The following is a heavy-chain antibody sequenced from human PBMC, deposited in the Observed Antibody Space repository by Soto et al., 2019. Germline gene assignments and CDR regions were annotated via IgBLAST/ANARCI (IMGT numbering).Heavy chain of an antibody. Sequence: QVQLVQSGAEVKKPGSSVKVSCKASGDTLNNYAINWVRQAPGQGLEWMGGILPIFKTPTYAQKFHVRVTIAADESTSTAYMEVSSLRSDDTAVYFCATLASGGYFFQYWGQGTLVTVSS. CDR1: GDTLNNYA. J-gene: IGHJ4*02. D-gene: IGHD5-12*01. CDR2: ILPIFKTP. CDR3: ATLASGGYFFQY. V-gene: IGHV1-69*01.